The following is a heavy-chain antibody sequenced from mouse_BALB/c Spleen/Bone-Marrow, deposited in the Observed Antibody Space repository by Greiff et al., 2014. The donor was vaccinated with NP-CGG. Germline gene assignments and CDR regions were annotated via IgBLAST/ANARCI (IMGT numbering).Heavy chain of an antibody. CDR3: GRVYLWYFDV. V-gene: IGHV2-9*02. J-gene: IGHJ1*01. D-gene: IGHD2-3*01. CDR2: IWAGGST. Sequence: QVQLQQPGPGLVAPSQSLSITCTVSGFSLTSYGVHWVRQPPGKGLEWLGVIWAGGSTNYNSAKMTSLIISKDNSKSQFFLKMNSLQTDDAVMYCCGRVYLWYFDVWGAGTTVTVSS. CDR1: GFSLTSYG.